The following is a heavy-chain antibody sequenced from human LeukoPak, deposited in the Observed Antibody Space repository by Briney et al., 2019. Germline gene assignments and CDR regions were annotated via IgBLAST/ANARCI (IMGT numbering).Heavy chain of an antibody. V-gene: IGHV1-24*01. D-gene: IGHD1-26*01. CDR2: FDPEDGET. J-gene: IGHJ4*02. CDR3: ALSGSYYVVFDY. Sequence: ASVKVSCKVSGYTLTELSMHWVRQAPGKGLEWMGGFDPEDGETIYAQKFQGRVTMTEDTSTDTAYMELSSLRSEDTAVYYCALSGSYYVVFDYWGQGTLVTVFS. CDR1: GYTLTELS.